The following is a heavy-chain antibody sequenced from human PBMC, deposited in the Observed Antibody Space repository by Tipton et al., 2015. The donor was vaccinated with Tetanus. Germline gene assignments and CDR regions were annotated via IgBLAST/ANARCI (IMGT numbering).Heavy chain of an antibody. Sequence: QLVQSGGEVKKPGESLKISCKGSGYIFNNYWIGWVRQKPGKGLEWMGIIYPGDSDTRYRPTFQGQVPISVDKSINTAYLQWSSLKASGTSMFYCARAHCTDGVCNFGFWGQGALVTVAS. CDR2: IYPGDSDT. CDR3: ARAHCTDGVCNFGF. CDR1: GYIFNNYW. J-gene: IGHJ4*02. D-gene: IGHD2-8*01. V-gene: IGHV5-51*01.